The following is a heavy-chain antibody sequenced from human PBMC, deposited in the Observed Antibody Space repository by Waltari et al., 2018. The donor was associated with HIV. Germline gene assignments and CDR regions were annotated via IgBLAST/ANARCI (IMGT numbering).Heavy chain of an antibody. J-gene: IGHJ4*02. Sequence: VRQAPGKGLEWVAVIWYDGSNKYYADSVKGRFTISRDNSKNTLYLQMNSLRAEDTAVYYCARDPIYCSSTSCYTHFDYWGQGTLVTVSS. V-gene: IGHV3-33*01. CDR3: ARDPIYCSSTSCYTHFDY. CDR2: IWYDGSNK. D-gene: IGHD2-2*02.